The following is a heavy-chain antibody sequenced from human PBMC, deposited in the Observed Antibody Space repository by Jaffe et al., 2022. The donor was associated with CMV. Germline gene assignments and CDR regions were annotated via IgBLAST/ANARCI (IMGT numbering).Heavy chain of an antibody. V-gene: IGHV4-39*01. CDR1: GGSISSSSYY. J-gene: IGHJ5*02. CDR3: ARLYYDSSLGSNWFDP. Sequence: QLQLQESGPGLVKPSETLSLTCTVSGGSISSSSYYWGWIRQPPGKGLEWIGSIYYSGSTYYNPSLKSRVTISVDTSKNQFSLKLSSVTAADTAVYYCARLYYDSSLGSNWFDPWGQGTLVTVSS. CDR2: IYYSGST. D-gene: IGHD3-22*01.